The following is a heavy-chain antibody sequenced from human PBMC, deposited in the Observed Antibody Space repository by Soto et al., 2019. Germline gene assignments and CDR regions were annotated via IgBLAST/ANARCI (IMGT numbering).Heavy chain of an antibody. D-gene: IGHD3-22*01. Sequence: GGSLRLSCADSGFTFSSYAMHWVRQAPGKGLEYVSAISSNGGSTYYANSVKGRFTISRDNSKNTAYLQMSSLRPEDTAVYYCVKGEYYYDGSAYYPFDYWGQGRMVTVPQ. CDR3: VKGEYYYDGSAYYPFDY. CDR1: GFTFSSYA. J-gene: IGHJ4*02. V-gene: IGHV3-64*01. CDR2: ISSNGGST.